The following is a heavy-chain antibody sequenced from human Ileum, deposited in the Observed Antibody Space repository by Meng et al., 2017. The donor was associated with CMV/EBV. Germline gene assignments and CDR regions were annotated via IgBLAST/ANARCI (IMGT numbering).Heavy chain of an antibody. V-gene: IGHV3-23*01. Sequence: GESLKISCAASGYIFTSYAMSWVRQAPGKGQEWVSVISDSGGTTYYPDSVKGRFIISRDTSKNTLFLQMNSLRAEETAVYYCAKLKGTSYYTSADDWGQGTLVTVSS. J-gene: IGHJ4*02. CDR2: ISDSGGTT. CDR1: GYIFTSYA. CDR3: AKLKGTSYYTSADD. D-gene: IGHD2-2*02.